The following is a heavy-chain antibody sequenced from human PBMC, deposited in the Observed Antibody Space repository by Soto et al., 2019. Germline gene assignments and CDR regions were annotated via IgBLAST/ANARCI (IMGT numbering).Heavy chain of an antibody. CDR1: GFTFIEHY. Sequence: EEQLVESGGGLVQPGGSLTLSCAASGFTFIEHYMEWVRQAPGKGLEWVARSRNEAKSYSTDYAASGKGRFTGSRDLSMNSLYLQMNNLKTEDTAVYYCSRMEGGWGQGTLVTVSS. CDR3: SRMEGG. J-gene: IGHJ4*02. D-gene: IGHD1-26*01. V-gene: IGHV3-72*01. CDR2: SRNEAKSYST.